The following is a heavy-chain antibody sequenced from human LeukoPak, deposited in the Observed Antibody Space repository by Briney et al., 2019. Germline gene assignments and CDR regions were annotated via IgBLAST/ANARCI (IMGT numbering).Heavy chain of an antibody. CDR3: AKDGPGYYYYGMDV. Sequence: PGGSLRLSSAASGFTFSNYAMSWVRQAPGKGLEWVSAISGSGGSTYYADSVKGRFTISRDNSKNTLYLQMNSLRAEDTAVYYCAKDGPGYYYYGMDVWGQGTTVTVSS. CDR1: GFTFSNYA. J-gene: IGHJ6*02. D-gene: IGHD7-27*01. CDR2: ISGSGGST. V-gene: IGHV3-23*01.